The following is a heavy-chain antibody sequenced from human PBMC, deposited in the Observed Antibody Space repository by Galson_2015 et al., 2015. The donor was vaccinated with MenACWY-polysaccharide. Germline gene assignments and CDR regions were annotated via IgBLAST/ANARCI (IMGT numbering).Heavy chain of an antibody. V-gene: IGHV3-53*01. CDR2: IYSGGST. CDR1: GFTVSSNY. J-gene: IGHJ4*02. D-gene: IGHD2-2*02. CDR3: ARGHGGFGAAIRSPPDY. Sequence: SLRLSCAASGFTVSSNYMSWVRQAPGKGLEWVSVIYSGGSTYYADSVKGRFTISRDNSKNTLYLQMNSLRAEDTAVYYCARGHGGFGAAIRSPPDYWVQGTLVTVSS.